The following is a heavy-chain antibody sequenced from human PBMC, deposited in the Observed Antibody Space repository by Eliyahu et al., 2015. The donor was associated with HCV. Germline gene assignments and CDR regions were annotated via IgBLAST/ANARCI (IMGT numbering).Heavy chain of an antibody. J-gene: IGHJ4*02. Sequence: QVXLVQSGXEVXKPGSSVKVSCXASXGTFSXYAISWVRQAPGQGLEXXGRIIPILGIANXAQKFQGRVTITADKSTSTAYMELSSLRSEDTAVYYCARDQYYYDSSGYRYYFDYWGQGTLVTVSS. CDR1: XGTFSXYA. D-gene: IGHD3-22*01. CDR3: ARDQYYYDSSGYRYYFDY. V-gene: IGHV1-69*04. CDR2: IIPILGIA.